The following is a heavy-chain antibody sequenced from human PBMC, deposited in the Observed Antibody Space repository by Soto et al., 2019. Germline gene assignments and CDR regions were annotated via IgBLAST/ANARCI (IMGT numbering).Heavy chain of an antibody. J-gene: IGHJ4*02. CDR3: ARSADDY. Sequence: SETLSLTCAVYGGSFSGYYWSWIRQPPGKGLEWIGEINHSGNTNYNPSLKSRVTISVDTSKNQFSLKLSSVTAADTAVYYCARSADDYWGQGTLVTVSS. CDR1: GGSFSGYY. CDR2: INHSGNT. V-gene: IGHV4-34*01.